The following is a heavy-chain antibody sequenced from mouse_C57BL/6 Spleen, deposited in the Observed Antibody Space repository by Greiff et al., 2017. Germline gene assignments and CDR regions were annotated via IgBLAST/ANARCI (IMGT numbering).Heavy chain of an antibody. V-gene: IGHV5-15*04. CDR2: ISNLAYSI. Sequence: DVMLVESGGGLVQPGGSLKLSCAASGFTFSDYGMAWVRQAPRKGPEWVAFISNLAYSIYYADTVTGRFTISRENAKNTLYLEMSSLRSEDTAMYYCARRNSSRMDYAMDYWGQGTSVTVSS. CDR3: ARRNSSRMDYAMDY. D-gene: IGHD2-3*01. J-gene: IGHJ4*01. CDR1: GFTFSDYG.